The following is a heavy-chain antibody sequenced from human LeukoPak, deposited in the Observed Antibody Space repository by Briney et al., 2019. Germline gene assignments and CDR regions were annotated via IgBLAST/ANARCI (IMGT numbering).Heavy chain of an antibody. CDR2: INPNSGGT. D-gene: IGHD3-22*01. CDR3: ARNPLYYYDSSGYSYNWFDP. V-gene: IGHV1-2*02. Sequence: ASVKVSCKASGYTFTGYYMHWVRQAPGQGLEWMGWINPNSGGTNYAQKFQGRVTMTRDTSISTAYMELSRLRSDDTAVYYCARNPLYYYDSSGYSYNWFDPWGQGTLVTVSS. J-gene: IGHJ5*02. CDR1: GYTFTGYY.